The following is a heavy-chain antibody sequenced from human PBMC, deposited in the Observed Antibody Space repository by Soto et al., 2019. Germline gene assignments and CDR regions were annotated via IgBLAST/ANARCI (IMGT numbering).Heavy chain of an antibody. D-gene: IGHD3-22*01. CDR2: IWYDGSNK. Sequence: QVQLVESGGGVVQPGRSLRLSCAASGFTFSSYGMHWVRQAPGKGLEWVAVIWYDGSNKYYADSVKGRFTISRDNSKNTLYLQMNSLRAEDTAVYYCARDALDYYDSGGYLNWFDPWGQGTLVTVSS. J-gene: IGHJ5*02. CDR3: ARDALDYYDSGGYLNWFDP. V-gene: IGHV3-33*01. CDR1: GFTFSSYG.